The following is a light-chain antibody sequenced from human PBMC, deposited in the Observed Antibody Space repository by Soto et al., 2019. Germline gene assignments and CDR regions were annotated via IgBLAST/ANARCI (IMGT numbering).Light chain of an antibody. Sequence: EIVLTQSPGTLSLSPGESATLSCRASQRGSSSYLAWYQQKPGQAPRLLIYGASSRATGIPDRFSGSGSGKDFPLTFSRLEPEDLAVYYCQQSGTAPWTFGQGPKVEIK. CDR2: GAS. CDR1: QRGSSSY. CDR3: QQSGTAPWT. J-gene: IGKJ1*01. V-gene: IGKV3-20*01.